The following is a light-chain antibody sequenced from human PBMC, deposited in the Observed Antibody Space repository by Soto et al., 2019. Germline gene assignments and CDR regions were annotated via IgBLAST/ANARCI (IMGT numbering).Light chain of an antibody. CDR3: QVYNSWPPDL. V-gene: IGKV3-15*01. J-gene: IGKJ2*01. CDR2: GAS. CDR1: QSVSSD. Sequence: EIVITQSPATLFVYPGERATLSCTTSQSVSSDLAWYQQKPGQAPRLLIYGASTRAVGIPARFGGSGSGAEFTLTISSLQSEDFAVYYCQVYNSWPPDLFGQGTKVEIK.